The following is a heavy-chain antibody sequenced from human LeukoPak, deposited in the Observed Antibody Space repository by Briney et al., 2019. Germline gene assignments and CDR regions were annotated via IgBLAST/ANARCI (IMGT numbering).Heavy chain of an antibody. V-gene: IGHV3-30*02. D-gene: IGHD3-10*01. CDR3: AKVRGLLWFGELHY. J-gene: IGHJ4*02. Sequence: GGSLRLSCAASGFTFSSYGMHWVRQAPGKGLEWVAFIRYDGSNKYYADSVKGRFTISRDNSKNTLYLQMNSLRAEDTAVYYCAKVRGLLWFGELHYWGQGTLVTVSS. CDR2: IRYDGSNK. CDR1: GFTFSSYG.